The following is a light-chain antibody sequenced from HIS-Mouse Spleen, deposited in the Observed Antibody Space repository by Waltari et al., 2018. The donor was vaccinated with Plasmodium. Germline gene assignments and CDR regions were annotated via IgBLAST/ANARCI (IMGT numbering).Light chain of an antibody. CDR3: QQSYSTPPYT. Sequence: IKLTQPQSPCSPSDGARVPSPCRASQSISSYLNWYQQKPGKAPKLLIYAASSLQSGVPSRFSGSGSGTDFTLTISSLQPEDFATYYCQQSYSTPPYTFGQGTKLEIK. V-gene: IGKV1-39*01. CDR2: AAS. J-gene: IGKJ2*01. CDR1: QSISSY.